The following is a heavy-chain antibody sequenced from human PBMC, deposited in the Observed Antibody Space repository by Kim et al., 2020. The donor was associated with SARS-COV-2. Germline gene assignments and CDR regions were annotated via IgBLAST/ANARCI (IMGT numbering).Heavy chain of an antibody. J-gene: IGHJ4*02. Sequence: PALQHRVTIAVDTSRNQFSLELSSVTAADTAVYYCARTRGYSYGPFDYWGQGTLVTVSS. D-gene: IGHD5-18*01. CDR3: ARTRGYSYGPFDY. V-gene: IGHV4-34*01.